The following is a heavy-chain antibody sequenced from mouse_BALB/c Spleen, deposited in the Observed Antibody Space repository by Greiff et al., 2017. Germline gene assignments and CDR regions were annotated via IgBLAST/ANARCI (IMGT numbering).Heavy chain of an antibody. J-gene: IGHJ2*01. D-gene: IGHD1-1*01. CDR1: GFSLTGYG. CDR3: ARSNYYGSRNFDY. CDR2: IWGDGST. V-gene: IGHV2-6-7*01. Sequence: VLLVESGPGLVAPSQSLSITCTVSGFSLTGYGVNWVRQPPGKGLEWLGMIWGDGSTDYNSALKSRLSISKDNSKSQVFLKMNSLQTDDTARYYCARSNYYGSRNFDYWGQGTTLTVSS.